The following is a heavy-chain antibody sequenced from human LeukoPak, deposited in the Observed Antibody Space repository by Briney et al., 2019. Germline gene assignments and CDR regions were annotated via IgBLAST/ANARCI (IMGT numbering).Heavy chain of an antibody. CDR1: GRSISNDW. CDR2: VKSKNAGETT. J-gene: IGHJ4*02. CDR3: TLIQGWGSGSYYLDY. D-gene: IGHD3-10*01. V-gene: IGHV3-15*01. Sequence: GGSLRLSCAASGRSISNDWMNWIWKPPAQGQGLDALVKSKNAGETTDYAAPVKGRFTISRDDSKNTLYLQMNSLKIEDTAVYYCTLIQGWGSGSYYLDYWGQGTLVTVSS.